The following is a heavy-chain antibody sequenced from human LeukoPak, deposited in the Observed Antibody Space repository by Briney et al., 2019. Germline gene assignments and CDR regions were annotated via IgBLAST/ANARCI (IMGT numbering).Heavy chain of an antibody. CDR3: ASIPYPPYYYGMDV. CDR2: INPNSGGT. Sequence: GASVKVSCKASGYTFTGYYMHWVRQAPGQGLEWMGWINPNSGGTNYAQKFQGRATMTRDTSISTAYMELSRLRSDDTAVYYCASIPYPPYYYGMDVWGQGTTVTVSS. J-gene: IGHJ6*02. V-gene: IGHV1-2*02. CDR1: GYTFTGYY.